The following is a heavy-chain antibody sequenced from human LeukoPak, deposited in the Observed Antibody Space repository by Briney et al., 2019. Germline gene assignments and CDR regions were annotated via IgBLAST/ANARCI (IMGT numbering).Heavy chain of an antibody. CDR2: INPNSGGT. Sequence: ASVKVSCKASGYAFTGYYMHWVRQAPGQGLEWMGRINPNSGGTNYAQKFQGRVTMTRDTSISTAYMELSRLRSDDTAVYYCARAGPDTAMVTGLDYWGQGTLVTVSS. V-gene: IGHV1-2*06. D-gene: IGHD5-18*01. CDR1: GYAFTGYY. CDR3: ARAGPDTAMVTGLDY. J-gene: IGHJ4*02.